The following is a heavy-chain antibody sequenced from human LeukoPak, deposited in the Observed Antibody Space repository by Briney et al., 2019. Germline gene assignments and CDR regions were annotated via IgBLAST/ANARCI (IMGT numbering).Heavy chain of an antibody. CDR2: LYSGGDT. Sequence: GGSLRLSCPAFGFTVSSKYMSWVSQAAGRGREWVSVLYSGGDTYYEDSVRGRFTISRDHSKNTLYLKMNNLRPEDTAVYYCARGDTGFSSAWGRDFDYWGQGTLVTVSS. CDR3: ARGDTGFSSAWGRDFDY. CDR1: GFTVSSKY. J-gene: IGHJ4*02. D-gene: IGHD6-19*01. V-gene: IGHV3-66*01.